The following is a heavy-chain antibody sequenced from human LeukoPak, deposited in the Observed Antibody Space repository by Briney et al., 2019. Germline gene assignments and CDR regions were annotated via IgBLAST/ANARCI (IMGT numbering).Heavy chain of an antibody. CDR1: GFIFSVYD. CDR3: PRRGGDSYGQETHYSDY. J-gene: IGHJ4*02. CDR2: IRYDGSKK. V-gene: IGHV3-30*02. Sequence: GGSLRISCTASGFIFSVYDMHWVRQAPGKGLEWVAFIRYDGSKKFYADSVKGRFTISRDNSKNTLFLEVNGLRAVDTAVYYCPRRGGDSYGQETHYSDYWGQGTLVTVSS. D-gene: IGHD5-18*01.